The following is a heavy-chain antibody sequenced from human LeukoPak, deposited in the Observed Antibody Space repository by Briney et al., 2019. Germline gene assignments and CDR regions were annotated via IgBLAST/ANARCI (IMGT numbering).Heavy chain of an antibody. V-gene: IGHV3-66*02. CDR3: ARLMYYDFWSGYSPKIDEIDP. J-gene: IGHJ5*02. CDR1: GFTVSNNY. Sequence: GGSLRLSCAASGFTVSNNYMSWVRQAPGKGLEGVAVIYSGGSTYYADSVKGRFTISRDNSKNTLHLQMNSLRAEDTAVYYCARLMYYDFWSGYSPKIDEIDPWGQGTLVTVSS. D-gene: IGHD3-3*01. CDR2: IYSGGST.